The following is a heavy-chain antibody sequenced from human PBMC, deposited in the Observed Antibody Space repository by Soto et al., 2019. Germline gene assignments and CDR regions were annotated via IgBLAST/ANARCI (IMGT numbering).Heavy chain of an antibody. CDR3: ARDSYYYDSSGRRIDY. CDR1: GGSITSQY. D-gene: IGHD3-22*01. J-gene: IGHJ4*02. CDR2: IHYSGST. Sequence: LSLPCTVSGGSITSQYWSWIRQPPGKGLEWIGYIHYSGSTNYNPSLESRVTISVDTSKNQFSLKLTSVTAADTAAYHCARDSYYYDSSGRRIDYWGQGSLVTVSA. V-gene: IGHV4-59*11.